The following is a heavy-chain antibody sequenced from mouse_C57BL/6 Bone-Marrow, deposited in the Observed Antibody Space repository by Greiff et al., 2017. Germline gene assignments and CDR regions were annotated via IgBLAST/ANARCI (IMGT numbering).Heavy chain of an antibody. J-gene: IGHJ4*01. CDR1: GYTFTSYW. Sequence: QVQLQQPGAELVKPGASVKLSCKASGYTFTSYWMHWVKQRPGQGLEWIGMIHPTSGSTNYNEKFKSKAILTVDKSSSTAYMQLRSLTSEDSAVYYWARACGSSDAYAIDYWGQGTSVTVSS. CDR3: ARACGSSDAYAIDY. CDR2: IHPTSGST. D-gene: IGHD1-1*01. V-gene: IGHV1-64*01.